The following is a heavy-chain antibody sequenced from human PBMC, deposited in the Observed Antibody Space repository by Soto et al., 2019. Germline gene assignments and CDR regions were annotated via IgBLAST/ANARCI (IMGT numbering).Heavy chain of an antibody. CDR1: GYTFTGYY. Sequence: ASVKVSCKASGYTFTGYYMHWVRQAPGQGLEWMGWINPNSGGTNYAQKFQGRVTMTRDTSISTAYMELSRLRSDDTAVYYCASDIVVVPAAEPGGMDAWGQGTTVTVSS. V-gene: IGHV1-2*02. CDR3: ASDIVVVPAAEPGGMDA. CDR2: INPNSGGT. J-gene: IGHJ6*02. D-gene: IGHD2-2*01.